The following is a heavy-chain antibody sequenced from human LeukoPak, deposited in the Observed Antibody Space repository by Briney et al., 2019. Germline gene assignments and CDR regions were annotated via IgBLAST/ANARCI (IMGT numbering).Heavy chain of an antibody. J-gene: IGHJ4*02. D-gene: IGHD3-22*01. Sequence: GGSLRLSCAASGFTVSSKYMSWVRQAPGEGLEWVSVLYTGGSAYYSDSVKGRFTISRDNSKNTLYLQMNSLRVEDTAVYYCASNGGYYDSSGYYVDFWGQGALVTVSS. V-gene: IGHV3-53*01. CDR3: ASNGGYYDSSGYYVDF. CDR2: LYTGGSA. CDR1: GFTVSSKY.